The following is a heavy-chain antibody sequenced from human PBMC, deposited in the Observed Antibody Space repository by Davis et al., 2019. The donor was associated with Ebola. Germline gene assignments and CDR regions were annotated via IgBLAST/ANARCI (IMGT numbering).Heavy chain of an antibody. Sequence: SGPTLVKPTQTLTLTCTFSGFSLSTSGMRVSWIRQPPGKALEWLARIDWDDDKFYSASLKTRLTISKDTSKNQVVLTMTNMDPVDTATYYCARTPQAGSSSVTFYFDYWGQGTLVTVSS. CDR2: IDWDDDK. V-gene: IGHV2-70*04. CDR1: GFSLSTSGMR. CDR3: ARTPQAGSSSVTFYFDY. D-gene: IGHD6-6*01. J-gene: IGHJ4*02.